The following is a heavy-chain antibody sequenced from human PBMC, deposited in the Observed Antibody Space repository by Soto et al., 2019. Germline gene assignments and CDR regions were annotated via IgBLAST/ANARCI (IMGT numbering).Heavy chain of an antibody. D-gene: IGHD3-22*01. CDR3: ARDGGYDSSGHDAFDI. V-gene: IGHV4-31*03. CDR1: GGSISRGGYY. Sequence: SETLSLTCTVSGGSISRGGYYWSWIRQHPGKGLEWIGYIYYSGSTYYNPSLKSRVTISVDTSKNPFSLKLSSVTAADTAVYYCARDGGYDSSGHDAFDIWGQGTMVT. CDR2: IYYSGST. J-gene: IGHJ3*02.